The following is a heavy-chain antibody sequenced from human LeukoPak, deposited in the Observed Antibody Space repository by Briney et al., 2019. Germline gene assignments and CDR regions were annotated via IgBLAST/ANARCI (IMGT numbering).Heavy chain of an antibody. Sequence: GAAVKVSCKASGFTFTSSAVQWVRQARGQRLEWIGWIVVGSGNTNYAQKFQERVTITRDMSTSTAYMELSSLRSEDTAVYYCAAGLGDTSGYYYVFGSSWGQGTLVTVSS. V-gene: IGHV1-58*01. CDR3: AAGLGDTSGYYYVFGSS. J-gene: IGHJ4*02. D-gene: IGHD3-22*01. CDR2: IVVGSGNT. CDR1: GFTFTSSA.